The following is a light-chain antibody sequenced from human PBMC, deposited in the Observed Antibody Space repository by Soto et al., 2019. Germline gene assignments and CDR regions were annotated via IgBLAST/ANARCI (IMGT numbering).Light chain of an antibody. CDR2: DAS. V-gene: IGKV3-20*01. J-gene: IGKJ1*01. CDR1: QSISSTY. CDR3: QQYGTSPWT. Sequence: EIVLTQSPGTLSLSPGERATLSCRASQSISSTYLARYQQKPGRAPRLVISDASSRATGIPDRFSGSGSGTDFTLTIGRLETEDFAVYYCQQYGTSPWTFGQGTKVEIK.